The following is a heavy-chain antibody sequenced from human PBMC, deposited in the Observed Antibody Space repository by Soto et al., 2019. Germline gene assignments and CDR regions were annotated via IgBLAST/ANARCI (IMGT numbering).Heavy chain of an antibody. CDR1: GGTFSSYT. V-gene: IGHV1-69*04. D-gene: IGHD3-3*01. Sequence: ASVKVSCKASGGTFSSYTISWVRQAPGQGLEWMGRIIPILGIANYAQKFQGRVTITADKSTSTAYMELSSLRSEDTAVYYCARDRLRFLEWLFPGWYYYYMDVWGKGTTVTVSS. J-gene: IGHJ6*03. CDR3: ARDRLRFLEWLFPGWYYYYMDV. CDR2: IIPILGIA.